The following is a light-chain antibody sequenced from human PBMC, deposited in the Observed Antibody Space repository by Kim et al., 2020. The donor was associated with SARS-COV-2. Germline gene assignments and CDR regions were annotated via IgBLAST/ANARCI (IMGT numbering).Light chain of an antibody. CDR2: DVN. V-gene: IGLV2-8*01. CDR3: SSYAGSNNYV. CDR1: SSDVGGYDY. Sequence: QSALTQPPSASRSPGQSVTISCTGTSSDVGGYDYVSWYQQHPGKAPKLMIYDVNKRPSGVPDRFSGSKSGNTASLTVSGRQAEDEADYYCSSYAGSNNYVFGTGTKVTVL. J-gene: IGLJ1*01.